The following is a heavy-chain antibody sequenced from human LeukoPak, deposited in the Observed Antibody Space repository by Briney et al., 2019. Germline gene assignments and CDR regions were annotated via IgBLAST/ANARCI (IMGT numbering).Heavy chain of an antibody. V-gene: IGHV3-43*01. J-gene: IGHJ6*02. CDR1: GFTFDDYT. D-gene: IGHD5-12*01. CDR2: ISWDGGST. Sequence: PGGSLRLSCAASGFTFDDYTMHWVRQAPGKGLEWVSLISWDGGSTYYADSVKGRFTISRDNSKNSLYLQMNSLRTEDTALYYCAKDAGYSGYYYYYGMDVWGQGTTVTVSS. CDR3: AKDAGYSGYYYYYGMDV.